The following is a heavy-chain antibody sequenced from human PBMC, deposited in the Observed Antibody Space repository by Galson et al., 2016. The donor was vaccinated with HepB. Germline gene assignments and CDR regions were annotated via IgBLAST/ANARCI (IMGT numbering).Heavy chain of an antibody. D-gene: IGHD6-13*01. Sequence: SLRLSCAASEFTFSRYGMHWVRQAPGKGLEWVAVIWSDGSSAYYADSVKGRFTTSRDNSKNTLYLQMNSLRGDDTALYYCARDISSTWNGGADSWGQGSLVTVSS. CDR3: ARDISSTWNGGADS. J-gene: IGHJ4*02. V-gene: IGHV3-33*01. CDR1: EFTFSRYG. CDR2: IWSDGSSA.